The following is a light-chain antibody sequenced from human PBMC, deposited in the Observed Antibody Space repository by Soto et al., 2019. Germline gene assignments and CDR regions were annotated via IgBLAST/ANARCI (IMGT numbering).Light chain of an antibody. J-gene: IGLJ1*01. V-gene: IGLV2-14*01. Sequence: QSALTQPASVSGSPGQSITISCTGTSSDVGAYNYVSWYQQHPGRAPKLMIYEVSSRPSGVSNRFSGSKSDNTASLTISGLQAEDEADYYCISYTSRRIYVFGTGTKATVL. CDR3: ISYTSRRIYV. CDR1: SSDVGAYNY. CDR2: EVS.